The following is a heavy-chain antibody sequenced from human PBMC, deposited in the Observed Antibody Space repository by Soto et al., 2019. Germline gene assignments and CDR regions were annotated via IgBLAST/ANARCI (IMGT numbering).Heavy chain of an antibody. D-gene: IGHD1-26*01. Sequence: GGSLRLSCAASGFTFSSYSMNWVRQAPGKGLEWVSSISSSSSYIYYADSVKGRFTISRDNAKNSLYLQMNSLRAEDTAVYYFARDDRGSYFFAFDIWGQGTMVTVSS. J-gene: IGHJ3*02. V-gene: IGHV3-21*01. CDR3: ARDDRGSYFFAFDI. CDR2: ISSSSSYI. CDR1: GFTFSSYS.